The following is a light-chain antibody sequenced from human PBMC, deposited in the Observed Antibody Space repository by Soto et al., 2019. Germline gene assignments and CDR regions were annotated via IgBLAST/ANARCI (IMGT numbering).Light chain of an antibody. CDR3: SLYTSSSTFV. CDR2: EVS. Sequence: QSALTQPPSVSGSPGQSVTISYTGTSSDVGSYNRVSWYQQPPGTAPKLMIYEVSNRPSGVPDRFSGSKSGNTASLTISGLQAEDEADYYCSLYTSSSTFVFGGGTKVTVL. V-gene: IGLV2-18*01. CDR1: SSDVGSYNR. J-gene: IGLJ3*02.